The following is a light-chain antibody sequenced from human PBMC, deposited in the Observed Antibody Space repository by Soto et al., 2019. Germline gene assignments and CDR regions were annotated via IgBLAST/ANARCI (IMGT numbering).Light chain of an antibody. Sequence: QSVLTQPRSVSGSPGQSVTISCTGTSSDVGDYSYVSWYQQHPGKAPKLIIYDVTKRPSGVPDRFSGSKSGNTASLTISGLQAEEEADFFCCSYAGNSPPPYVFGTGTKVTVL. CDR2: DVT. J-gene: IGLJ1*01. V-gene: IGLV2-11*01. CDR3: CSYAGNSPPPYV. CDR1: SSDVGDYSY.